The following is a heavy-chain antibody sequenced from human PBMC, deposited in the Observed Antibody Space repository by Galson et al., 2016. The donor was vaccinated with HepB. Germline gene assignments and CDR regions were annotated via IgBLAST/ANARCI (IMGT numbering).Heavy chain of an antibody. CDR3: ARDRKGYDVWSGYGDYYYSGMDV. Sequence: SLRLSCAASGFTFSSYAIHWVRQAPGKGLEWVAVISYDGSNKYFAASVTGRFAISRDNSKTTLYLQMNSLSAVDTAVYYCARDRKGYDVWSGYGDYYYSGMDVWGQGTTVTVSS. CDR2: ISYDGSNK. V-gene: IGHV3-30*09. D-gene: IGHD3-3*01. CDR1: GFTFSSYA. J-gene: IGHJ6*02.